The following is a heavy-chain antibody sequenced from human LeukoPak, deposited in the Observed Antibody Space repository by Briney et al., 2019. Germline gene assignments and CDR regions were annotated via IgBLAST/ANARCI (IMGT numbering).Heavy chain of an antibody. CDR1: GGSISSYY. D-gene: IGHD3-10*01. V-gene: IGHV4-59*01. CDR3: ARAVYGSGSYEGIRFDP. J-gene: IGHJ5*02. CDR2: IYYSGST. Sequence: SETLSLTCTVSGGSISSYYWSWIRQPPGKGLEWIGYIYYSGSTNYNPSLKSRATISVDTSKNQFSLKLSSVTAADTAVYYCARAVYGSGSYEGIRFDPWGQRTLVTVSS.